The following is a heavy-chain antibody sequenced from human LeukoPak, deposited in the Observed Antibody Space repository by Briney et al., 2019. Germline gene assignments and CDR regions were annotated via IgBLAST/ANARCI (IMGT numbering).Heavy chain of an antibody. CDR1: GGSISSYY. V-gene: IGHV4-4*07. CDR3: ARDGTYYDFWSGYDY. J-gene: IGHJ4*02. Sequence: SETLSLTCTVSGGSISSYYWSWIRQPAGKGLEWIGRIYTSGSTNYNPSLKSRVTMSVDTTKNQFSLKLSSVTAADTAVYYCARDGTYYDFWSGYDYWGQGTLVTVSS. CDR2: IYTSGST. D-gene: IGHD3-3*01.